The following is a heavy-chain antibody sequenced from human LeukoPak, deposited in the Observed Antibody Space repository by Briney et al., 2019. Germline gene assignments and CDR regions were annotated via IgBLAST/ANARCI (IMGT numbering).Heavy chain of an antibody. CDR1: GGSFSGYY. J-gene: IGHJ6*02. D-gene: IGHD6-19*01. CDR3: ARGRGYRSGWYLMDV. V-gene: IGHV4-34*01. CDR2: INHSGST. Sequence: PSETLSLTCAVYGGSFSGYYWSWIRQSPGKGLEWIGEINHSGSTNYNPSLKSRVTISVDTPKKQFSLKLSSVTAADTAVYYCARGRGYRSGWYLMDVWGQGTTVTVSS.